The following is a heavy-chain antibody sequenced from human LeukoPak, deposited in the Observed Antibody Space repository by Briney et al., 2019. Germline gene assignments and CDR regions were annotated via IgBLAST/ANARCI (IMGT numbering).Heavy chain of an antibody. CDR2: INHSGST. V-gene: IGHV4-34*01. Sequence: SETLSLTCTVSGGSISGYYWSWIRLPPGKGLEWVGEINHSGSTNYNPSLKSRVTISVDTSKNQFSLKLSSVTAADTAVYYCARLSGWYGRYFQHWGQGTLVTVSS. CDR3: ARLSGWYGRYFQH. CDR1: GGSISGYY. D-gene: IGHD6-19*01. J-gene: IGHJ1*01.